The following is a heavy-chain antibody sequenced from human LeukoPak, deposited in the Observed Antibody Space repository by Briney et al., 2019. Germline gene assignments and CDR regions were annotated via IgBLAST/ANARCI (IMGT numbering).Heavy chain of an antibody. Sequence: GASLRLSCAASGFTFSSYTLSWVRQAPGKGLERISAIRGSGTSTYYAASVKGRFTISRDNSRNTLYLQMNSLRAEDTAVYYCAKDTCGADCYSHYDHWGQGTLVTVSS. CDR1: GFTFSSYT. CDR3: AKDTCGADCYSHYDH. V-gene: IGHV3-23*01. J-gene: IGHJ4*02. D-gene: IGHD2-21*02. CDR2: IRGSGTST.